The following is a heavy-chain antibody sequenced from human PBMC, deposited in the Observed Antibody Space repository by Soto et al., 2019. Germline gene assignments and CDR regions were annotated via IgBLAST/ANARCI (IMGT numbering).Heavy chain of an antibody. Sequence: GGSLRLSCAASGFTFSSYSMNWVRQAPGKGLEWVSSISSSSSYIYYADSVKGRFTISRDNAKNSLYLQMNSLRAEDTAVYYCARGTSVYSSGWYFAFDIWGQGTMVTVSS. D-gene: IGHD6-19*01. CDR3: ARGTSVYSSGWYFAFDI. J-gene: IGHJ3*02. CDR1: GFTFSSYS. V-gene: IGHV3-21*01. CDR2: ISSSSSYI.